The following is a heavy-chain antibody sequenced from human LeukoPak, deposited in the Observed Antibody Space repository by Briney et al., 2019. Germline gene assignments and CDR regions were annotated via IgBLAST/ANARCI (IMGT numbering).Heavy chain of an antibody. D-gene: IGHD3-10*01. Sequence: PGRSLRLSCAASGFTFSSYGMHWVRQAPGKGLEWVAVIWYDGSNKYYADSVKGRFTISRDNSKNTLYLQMNSLRAEDTAVYYCARVVRGATYYFDYWGQGTLVTVSS. V-gene: IGHV3-33*01. J-gene: IGHJ4*02. CDR3: ARVVRGATYYFDY. CDR1: GFTFSSYG. CDR2: IWYDGSNK.